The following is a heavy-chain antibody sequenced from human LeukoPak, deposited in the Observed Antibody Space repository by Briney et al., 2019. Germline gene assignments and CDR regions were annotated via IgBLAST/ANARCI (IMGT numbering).Heavy chain of an antibody. Sequence: SETLSLTCAVYGGSFSGYYWSWIRQPPGKGLEWIGEINHSGSTNYNPSPKSRVTISVDTSKNQFSLKLSSVTAADTAVYYCARGKVSDFWSGYYTGLYAFDIWGQGTMVTVSS. CDR2: INHSGST. D-gene: IGHD3-3*01. J-gene: IGHJ3*02. CDR3: ARGKVSDFWSGYYTGLYAFDI. CDR1: GGSFSGYY. V-gene: IGHV4-34*01.